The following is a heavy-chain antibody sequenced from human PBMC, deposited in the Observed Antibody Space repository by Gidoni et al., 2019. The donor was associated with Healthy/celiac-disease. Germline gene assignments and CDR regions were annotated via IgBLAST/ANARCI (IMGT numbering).Heavy chain of an antibody. CDR2: INHSGST. CDR3: ARGGPITIFGVVIHIPYYFDY. CDR1: GGSFSGYY. Sequence: QVQLQQWGAGLLKPSETLSLTCAVYGGSFSGYYWSWIRQPPGKGLEWIGEINHSGSTNYNPSLKSRVTISVDTSKNQFSLKLSSVTAADTAVYYCARGGPITIFGVVIHIPYYFDYWGQGTLVTVSS. J-gene: IGHJ4*02. V-gene: IGHV4-34*01. D-gene: IGHD3-3*01.